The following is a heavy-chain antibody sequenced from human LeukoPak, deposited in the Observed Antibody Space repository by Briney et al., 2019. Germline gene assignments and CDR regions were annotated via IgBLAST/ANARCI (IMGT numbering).Heavy chain of an antibody. CDR1: GGSFSGYY. J-gene: IGHJ6*04. CDR3: ASLGGIAAAGTPRYGMDV. Sequence: PSETLSHTCAVYGGSFSGYYWSWIRQPPGKGLEWIGEINHSGSTNYNPSLKSRVTISVDTSKNQFSLKLGSVTAADTAVYYCASLGGIAAAGTPRYGMDVWGKGTTVTVSS. V-gene: IGHV4-34*01. D-gene: IGHD6-13*01. CDR2: INHSGST.